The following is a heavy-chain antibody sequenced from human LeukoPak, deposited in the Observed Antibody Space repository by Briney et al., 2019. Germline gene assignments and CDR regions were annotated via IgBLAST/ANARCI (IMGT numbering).Heavy chain of an antibody. CDR2: ISSRDTTI. CDR1: GFTFSSYE. V-gene: IGHV3-48*03. J-gene: IGHJ4*01. CDR3: ATPLPLDY. Sequence: PGGSLRLSCAASGFTFSSYEMNWVRQAPGKGLEWVSYISSRDTTIYYADSVKGRFTISRDNAKNSLYLQMNSLRTEDTAVYYCATPLPLDYWGQGTLVTVSS.